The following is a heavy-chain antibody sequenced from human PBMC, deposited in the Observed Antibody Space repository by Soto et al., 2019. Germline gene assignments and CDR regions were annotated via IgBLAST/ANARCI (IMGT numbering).Heavy chain of an antibody. Sequence: SETLSLTCTVSGGSISSGDYYWSWIRQPPGKGLEWIGYIYYSGSTYYNPPLKSRVTISVDTSKNQFSLKLSSVTAADTAVYYCARVLELELTWFDPWGQGTLVTVSS. CDR1: GGSISSGDYY. CDR3: ARVLELELTWFDP. CDR2: IYYSGST. V-gene: IGHV4-30-4*01. D-gene: IGHD1-7*01. J-gene: IGHJ5*02.